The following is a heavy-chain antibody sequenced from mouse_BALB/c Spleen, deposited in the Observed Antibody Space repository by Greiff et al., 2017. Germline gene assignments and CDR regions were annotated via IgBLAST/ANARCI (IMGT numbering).Heavy chain of an antibody. CDR1: GYTFTEYI. V-gene: IGHV1-62-2*01. J-gene: IGHJ3*01. CDR3: ARHGQVGLRPAWFAY. D-gene: IGHD2-4*01. Sequence: VKLMESGAELVKPGASVKLSCKASGYTFTEYIIHWVKQRSGQGLEWIGWFYPGSGSIKYNEKFKDKATLTADKSSSTVYMELSRLTSEDSAVYFCARHGQVGLRPAWFAYWGQGTLVTVSA. CDR2: FYPGSGSI.